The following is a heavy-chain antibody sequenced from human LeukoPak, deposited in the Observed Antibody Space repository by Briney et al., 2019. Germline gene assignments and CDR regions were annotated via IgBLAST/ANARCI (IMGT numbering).Heavy chain of an antibody. CDR2: IWYDGSNK. V-gene: IGHV3-33*08. Sequence: GGSLRLSCAASGFTFSSYAMSWVRQAPGKGLEWVAVIWYDGSNKYYADSVKGRFTISRDNSKNTLYLQMNSLRAEDTAVYYCARDSSIAAAGADYWGQGTLVTVSS. J-gene: IGHJ4*02. CDR1: GFTFSSYA. CDR3: ARDSSIAAAGADY. D-gene: IGHD6-13*01.